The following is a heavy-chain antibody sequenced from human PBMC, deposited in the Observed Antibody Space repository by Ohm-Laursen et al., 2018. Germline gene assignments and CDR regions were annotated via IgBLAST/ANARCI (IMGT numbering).Heavy chain of an antibody. V-gene: IGHV4-4*07. CDR2: IYSSGNT. Sequence: TLSLTCAVYGGSFSGYYWNWIRLPAGKGLEWIGRIYSSGNTIYNPSLKSRVTMSVDTSKNQFSLKLNSVTAADTAVYYCARDGSGWYSHWGQGTLVTVSS. CDR3: ARDGSGWYSH. CDR1: GGSFSGYY. J-gene: IGHJ4*02. D-gene: IGHD6-19*01.